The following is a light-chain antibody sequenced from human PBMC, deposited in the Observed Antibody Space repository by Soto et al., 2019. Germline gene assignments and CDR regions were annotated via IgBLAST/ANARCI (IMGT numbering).Light chain of an antibody. CDR2: SAS. CDR3: QQVHSFPLT. J-gene: IGKJ4*01. V-gene: IGKV1D-12*01. Sequence: IQMTQFPSSVSASAGDRITITCRASQGISDWLAWYQQKPGKAPNLLIYSASTLESGVPSRFSGSGSGSYFTLTISNLQPEDFATYYCQQVHSFPLTFGGGTKVDIK. CDR1: QGISDW.